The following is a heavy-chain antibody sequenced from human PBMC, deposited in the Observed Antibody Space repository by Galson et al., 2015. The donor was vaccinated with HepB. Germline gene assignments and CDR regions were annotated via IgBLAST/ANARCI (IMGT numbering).Heavy chain of an antibody. CDR2: FDPEDGET. CDR3: ATDLGTSRDYYYGMDV. V-gene: IGHV1-24*01. D-gene: IGHD2-2*01. Sequence: SVKVSCKVSGYTLTELSMHWVRQAPGKGLEWMGGFDPEDGETIYAQKFQGRVTMTEDTSTDTAYMELSSLRSEDTAVYYCATDLGTSRDYYYGMDVWGQGTTVTVSS. J-gene: IGHJ6*02. CDR1: GYTLTELS.